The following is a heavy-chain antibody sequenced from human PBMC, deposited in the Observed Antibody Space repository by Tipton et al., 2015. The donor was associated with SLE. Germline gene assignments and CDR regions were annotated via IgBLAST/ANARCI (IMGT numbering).Heavy chain of an antibody. CDR2: IRYDGSDK. J-gene: IGHJ4*02. V-gene: IGHV3-30*02. Sequence: GSLRLSCAASGFTFSSYGMHWVRQAPGKGLEWVAFIRYDGSDKFYAYSVKGRFTISRDISKNTLYLQMNSLRAEDTAVYYCAKDRSQWLVSDCIDYWGQGTLVTVSS. CDR1: GFTFSSYG. D-gene: IGHD6-19*01. CDR3: AKDRSQWLVSDCIDY.